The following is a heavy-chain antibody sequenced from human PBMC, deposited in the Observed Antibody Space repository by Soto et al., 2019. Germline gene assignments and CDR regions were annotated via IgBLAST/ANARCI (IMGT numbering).Heavy chain of an antibody. V-gene: IGHV4-39*01. CDR2: INYSGSTYST. D-gene: IGHD3-10*01. CDR3: ARRAYYFASGSPDF. CDR1: AGSVSSSSYH. J-gene: IGHJ4*02. Sequence: QLQLQESGPGLVKPSETLSLTCTVSAGSVSSSSYHWGWIRQSPGQGLEWIGSINYSGSTYSTYYNPSLKSRVTRSVETSKNHCSLRLTSGTAADTAVYYCARRAYYFASGSPDFWGQGILVTVSS.